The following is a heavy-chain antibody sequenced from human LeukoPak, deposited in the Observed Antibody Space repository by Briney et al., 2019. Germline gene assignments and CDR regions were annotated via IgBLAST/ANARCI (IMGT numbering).Heavy chain of an antibody. Sequence: PSETLSLTCTVSGGSISNYYWSWIRQPPGKGLEWIGYIYYTGSTNYNPSLKSRVTISVDTSKNQFSLKLSSVTAADTAVYYCARGGSNQEYWGQGTLVSVSS. D-gene: IGHD2-15*01. J-gene: IGHJ4*02. CDR1: GGSISNYY. CDR3: ARGGSNQEY. V-gene: IGHV4-59*01. CDR2: IYYTGST.